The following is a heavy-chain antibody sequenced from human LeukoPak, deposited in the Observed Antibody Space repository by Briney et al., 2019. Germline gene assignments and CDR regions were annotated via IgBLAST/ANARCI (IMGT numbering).Heavy chain of an antibody. J-gene: IGHJ4*02. CDR1: GYTFTGYY. D-gene: IGHD3-22*01. CDR3: ALFGYDSSGYYETDDY. Sequence: ASVKVSCKASGYTFTGYYMHWVRQAPGQGLEWMGWINPNSGGTNYAQKFQGRVTMTEDTSTDTAYMELSSLRSEDTAVYYCALFGYDSSGYYETDDYWGQGTLVTVSS. V-gene: IGHV1-2*02. CDR2: INPNSGGT.